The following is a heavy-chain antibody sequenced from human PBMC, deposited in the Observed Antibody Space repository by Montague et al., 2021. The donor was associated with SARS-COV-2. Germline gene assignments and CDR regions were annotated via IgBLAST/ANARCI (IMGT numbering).Heavy chain of an antibody. Sequence: SLSLSCAASRFTFTSYSMHWVRQAPGKGLEWLAIVSFNGAKQYYADSVNGRFTISRDNSKNTLFLQMNSLRAEDTAVYFCARVKTGPYVPIDFWGQGTLVTVSS. J-gene: IGHJ4*02. V-gene: IGHV3-30*04. D-gene: IGHD1-1*01. CDR2: VSFNGAKQ. CDR3: ARVKTGPYVPIDF. CDR1: RFTFTSYS.